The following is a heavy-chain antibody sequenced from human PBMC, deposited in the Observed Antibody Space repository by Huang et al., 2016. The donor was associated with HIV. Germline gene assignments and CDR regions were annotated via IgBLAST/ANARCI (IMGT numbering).Heavy chain of an antibody. CDR1: GGSISTHY. Sequence: QVQLQESGPGLVKPSETLSLTCTVSGGSISTHYWSWIRQPPGQGLEWIGSIDYRGSTNYSPSLKSGVTIGLDTSKNQFSLRVNSVTAADTAMYYCARDHHDFWRGYRRMYFFDHWGQGTLVTVSS. D-gene: IGHD3-3*01. CDR2: IDYRGST. CDR3: ARDHHDFWRGYRRMYFFDH. J-gene: IGHJ4*02. V-gene: IGHV4-59*11.